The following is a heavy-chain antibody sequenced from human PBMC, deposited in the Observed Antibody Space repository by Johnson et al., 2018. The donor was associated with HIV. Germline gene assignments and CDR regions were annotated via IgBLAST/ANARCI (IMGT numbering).Heavy chain of an antibody. J-gene: IGHJ3*02. Sequence: VQLVESGGGVVQPGGSLRLSCAASGFTVSSNYMSWVRQAPGKGLEWVSVIYSGGSTYYADSVKGLFTISRDNSKNTLYLQMNSLRAEDTAVYYGARDRAVPDDGYNDYAFDIWGQGTMVTVSS. D-gene: IGHD5-24*01. CDR3: ARDRAVPDDGYNDYAFDI. V-gene: IGHV3-53*01. CDR2: IYSGGST. CDR1: GFTVSSNY.